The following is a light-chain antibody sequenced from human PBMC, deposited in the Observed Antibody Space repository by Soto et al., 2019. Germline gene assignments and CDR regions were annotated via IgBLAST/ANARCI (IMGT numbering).Light chain of an antibody. CDR2: DAS. Sequence: EIVLTQSPAILSLSPGERATLSCRASQSVSSYLAWYQQKPGQAPRLLIYDASNRATGIPARFSGSGSGTDFTLTISSLEPEDFAVYYCQQRSNWYTFGQGTKLESK. J-gene: IGKJ2*01. CDR1: QSVSSY. CDR3: QQRSNWYT. V-gene: IGKV3-11*01.